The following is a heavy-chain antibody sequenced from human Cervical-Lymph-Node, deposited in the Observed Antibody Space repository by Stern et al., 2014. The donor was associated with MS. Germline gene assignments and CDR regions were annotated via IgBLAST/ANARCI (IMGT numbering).Heavy chain of an antibody. CDR2: KWYDGSNR. CDR1: GFTFSSSG. V-gene: IGHV3-33*01. Sequence: MQLVESGGGVIQPGRSLRLSCAASGFTFSSSGMHWVRQAPGKGLEWLAIKWYDGSNRYYADSVKGRFTISRDNSKNTLYLQMNSLRAEDTAVYYCAREGGNTAEYFQHWGQGTLVTVSS. CDR3: AREGGNTAEYFQH. D-gene: IGHD4-23*01. J-gene: IGHJ1*01.